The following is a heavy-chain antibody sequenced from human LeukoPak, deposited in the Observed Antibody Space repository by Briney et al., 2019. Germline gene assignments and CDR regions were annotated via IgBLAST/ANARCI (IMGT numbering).Heavy chain of an antibody. V-gene: IGHV3-33*01. J-gene: IGHJ5*02. CDR2: IWYDGSNK. CDR3: ARGNGITGTGDWFDP. Sequence: GGSLRLSCAASGFTFSSYGMHWVRQAPGKGLEWVAVIWYDGSNKYYADSVKGRFTISRDNSKNTLYLQMSSLRAEDTAVYYCARGNGITGTGDWFDPWGQGTLVTVSS. CDR1: GFTFSSYG. D-gene: IGHD1-20*01.